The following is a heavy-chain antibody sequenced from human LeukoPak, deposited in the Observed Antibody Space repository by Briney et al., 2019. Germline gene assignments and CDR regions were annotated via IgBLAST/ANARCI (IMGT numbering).Heavy chain of an antibody. V-gene: IGHV3-7*01. D-gene: IGHD3-3*01. CDR3: ARDQEGLTYDFWSGYTQSFDY. CDR2: IKQDGSEK. Sequence: GGSLRLSCAASGFTFSSYWMSWVRQAPGKGLEWVANIKQDGSEKYYVDSVKGRFTISRDNAKNSLYLQMNSLRAEDTAVYYCARDQEGLTYDFWSGYTQSFDYWGQGTLVTVSS. CDR1: GFTFSSYW. J-gene: IGHJ4*02.